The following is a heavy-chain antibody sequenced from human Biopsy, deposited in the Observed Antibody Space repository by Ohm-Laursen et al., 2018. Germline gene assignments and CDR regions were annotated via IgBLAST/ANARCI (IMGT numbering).Heavy chain of an antibody. CDR3: ARNTGWYGDLYYFDY. CDR1: GYSFTSYY. V-gene: IGHV1-46*01. CDR2: INPSGSTT. D-gene: IGHD6-19*01. J-gene: IGHJ4*02. Sequence: ASVKASCKPSGYSFTSYYMHWVQQAPGQGLEWMGMINPSGSTTSYPQIFQGRVTMTRDTSKSTVYMELSSLRSADTAVYFCARNTGWYGDLYYFDYWGQGTLVTVSS.